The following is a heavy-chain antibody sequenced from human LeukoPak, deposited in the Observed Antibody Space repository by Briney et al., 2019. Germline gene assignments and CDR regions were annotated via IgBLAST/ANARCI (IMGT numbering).Heavy chain of an antibody. CDR1: GFTFSSYS. J-gene: IGHJ3*02. V-gene: IGHV3-21*01. D-gene: IGHD3-22*01. CDR3: ARDRGYYDSSGYLMGNAFDI. CDR2: ISSSSSYI. Sequence: GGSLRLSCAASGFTFSSYSMNWVRQAPGKGLEWVSSISSSSSYIYYADSVKGRFTISRDNAKNSLYLRMNSLRAEDTAVYYCARDRGYYDSSGYLMGNAFDIWGQGTMVTVSS.